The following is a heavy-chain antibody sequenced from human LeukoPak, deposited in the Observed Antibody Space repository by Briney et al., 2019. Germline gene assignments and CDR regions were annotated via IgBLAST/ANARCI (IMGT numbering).Heavy chain of an antibody. CDR2: INHSGST. CDR3: ARTYCSGGSCYSRVGYFDY. J-gene: IGHJ4*02. Sequence: PSETLSLTCAVYGGSFSGYYWSWIRQPPGKGLEWIGEINHSGSTNYNPSLKSRVTISVDTSKNQFSLKLSSVTAADTAVYYCARTYCSGGSCYSRVGYFDYWGQGTLVTVSS. CDR1: GGSFSGYY. V-gene: IGHV4-34*01. D-gene: IGHD2-15*01.